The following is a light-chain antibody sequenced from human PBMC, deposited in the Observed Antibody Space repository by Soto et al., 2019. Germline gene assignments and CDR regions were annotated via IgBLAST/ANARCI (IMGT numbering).Light chain of an antibody. CDR1: QSFRGL. Sequence: EVVLTQSPVTLSLSPGERATLSCRASQSFRGLLAWYQQKPGQAPRLLICGASSRATGIPDRFSGSGSGKALTLTIRRLEPEDFAVYYCHQYASDRGTFGQGTNVDIK. CDR3: HQYASDRGT. J-gene: IGKJ1*01. CDR2: GAS. V-gene: IGKV3-20*01.